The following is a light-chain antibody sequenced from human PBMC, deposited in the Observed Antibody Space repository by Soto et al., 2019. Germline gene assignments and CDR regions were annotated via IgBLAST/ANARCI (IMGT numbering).Light chain of an antibody. Sequence: DIQVTQSPSFLSASAGDRVTITCRVSQGISSYLAWYQQKPGRAPKLLIYAASTLQSGVPSRFSGSGSVTEFTLTISSLQSEDFATYYCQQLKSYPQTFGGGTKVEI. CDR3: QQLKSYPQT. CDR2: AAS. V-gene: IGKV1-9*01. J-gene: IGKJ4*01. CDR1: QGISSY.